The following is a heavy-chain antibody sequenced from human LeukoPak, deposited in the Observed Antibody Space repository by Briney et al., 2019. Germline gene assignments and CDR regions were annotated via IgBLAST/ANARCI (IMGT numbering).Heavy chain of an antibody. CDR3: ARDLYCSSTSCTDAFDI. V-gene: IGHV3-21*01. J-gene: IGHJ3*02. CDR1: GFTFSSYT. D-gene: IGHD2-2*01. Sequence: PGGSLRLSCAASGFTFSSYTMNWVRQAPGKGLEWVSSISCSSSYIYYADSVKGRFTISRDNAKNSLYLQMNSLRAEDTAVYYCARDLYCSSTSCTDAFDIWGQGTLVTASS. CDR2: ISCSSSYI.